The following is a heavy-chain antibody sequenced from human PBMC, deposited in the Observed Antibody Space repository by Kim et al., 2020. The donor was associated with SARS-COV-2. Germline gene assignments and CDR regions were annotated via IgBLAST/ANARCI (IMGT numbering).Heavy chain of an antibody. V-gene: IGHV3-43*02. CDR1: GFTFDDYA. D-gene: IGHD3-3*01. Sequence: GGSLRLSCAASGFTFDDYAMHWVRQAPGKGLEWVSLISGDGGSTYYADSVKGRFTISRDNSNNSLYLQMNSLRTEDTALYYCAKGGFRGGGWSGYWENHYYYYYGMDVWGQGTTVTVSS. J-gene: IGHJ6*02. CDR3: AKGGFRGGGWSGYWENHYYYYYGMDV. CDR2: ISGDGGST.